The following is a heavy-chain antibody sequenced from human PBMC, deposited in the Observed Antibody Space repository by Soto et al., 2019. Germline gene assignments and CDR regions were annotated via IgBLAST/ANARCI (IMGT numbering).Heavy chain of an antibody. CDR1: GGSISSSSYY. D-gene: IGHD2-2*01. J-gene: IGHJ4*02. V-gene: IGHV4-39*01. CDR3: VKAHAYDFDY. Sequence: SETLSLTCTVSGGSISSSSYYWGWIRQPPGKGLEWIGSIYYSGSTYYNPSLKSRVTISRDNPKNTLYLQMSSLRAQDTAVYFCVKAHAYDFDYWGQGTLVTVSS. CDR2: IYYSGST.